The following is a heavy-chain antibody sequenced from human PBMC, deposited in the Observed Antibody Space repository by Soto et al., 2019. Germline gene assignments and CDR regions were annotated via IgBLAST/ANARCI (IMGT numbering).Heavy chain of an antibody. Sequence: EVQLVESGGGLVKPGGSLRLSCAASGFTFSSYSMNWVRQAPGNRLEWVSSISSSSSYIYYADSVKGRVTISRDNAKNSLYLQMNSLRADDTAVYYCARDHGGQWLVLSYSYGMDVWGQGTTVNGSS. CDR1: GFTFSSYS. CDR2: ISSSSSYI. J-gene: IGHJ6*02. V-gene: IGHV3-21*01. CDR3: ARDHGGQWLVLSYSYGMDV. D-gene: IGHD6-19*01.